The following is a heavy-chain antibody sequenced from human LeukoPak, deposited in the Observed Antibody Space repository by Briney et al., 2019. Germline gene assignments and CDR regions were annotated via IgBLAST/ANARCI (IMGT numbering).Heavy chain of an antibody. CDR3: ARESYGGTGRSGGQYVV. Sequence: GASVKVSCKXSGYTFTSYYMHWVRQAPGQGLEWMGISNPSGGSTSYAQKFQGRVTMTRDTSTSTVYMELSSLRSEDTAVYYCARESYGGTGRSGGQYVVWGQGTLVTVSS. D-gene: IGHD4-23*01. CDR1: GYTFTSYY. CDR2: SNPSGGST. J-gene: IGHJ4*02. V-gene: IGHV1-46*03.